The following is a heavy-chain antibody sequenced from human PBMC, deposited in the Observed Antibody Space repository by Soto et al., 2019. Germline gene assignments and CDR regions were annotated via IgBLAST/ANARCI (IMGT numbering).Heavy chain of an antibody. CDR2: ISWNSGSI. J-gene: IGHJ3*02. V-gene: IGHV3-9*01. Sequence: PGGSLRLSCAASGFTFDDYAMHWVRQAPGKGLEWVSGISWNSGSIGYADSVKGRFTISRDNAKNSLYLQMNSLRAEDTALYYCAKDRKERHHAFDIWGQGTMVTVSS. CDR3: AKDRKERHHAFDI. D-gene: IGHD1-1*01. CDR1: GFTFDDYA.